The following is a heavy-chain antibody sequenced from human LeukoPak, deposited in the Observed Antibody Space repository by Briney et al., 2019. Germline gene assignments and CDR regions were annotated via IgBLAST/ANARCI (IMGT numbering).Heavy chain of an antibody. CDR3: ARADCSGSSCYSFDY. V-gene: IGHV4-59*01. D-gene: IGHD2-15*01. CDR1: GGSLRSYH. Sequence: SETLSLTCTVSGGSLRSYHWTWIRQPPGKGLEWIGYINYSGGTNYNPSLKSRVTISVDTSKNQLSLKLSSVTAADTAVYYCARADCSGSSCYSFDYWGQGTLVTVSS. J-gene: IGHJ4*02. CDR2: INYSGGT.